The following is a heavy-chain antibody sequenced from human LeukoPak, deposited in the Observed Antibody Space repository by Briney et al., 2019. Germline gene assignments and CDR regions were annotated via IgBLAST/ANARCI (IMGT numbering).Heavy chain of an antibody. Sequence: GGSLRLSCAASGFTFSSYEMNWVRQAPGKGLVWVSRIKTDGSNTDYADSVKGRFTISRDNAKNIMYLQMSSLRAEDTGVYYCARDFLHLGGWGQGTMVSASS. CDR1: GFTFSSYE. CDR3: ARDFLHLGG. CDR2: IKTDGSNT. D-gene: IGHD3-16*01. V-gene: IGHV3-74*01. J-gene: IGHJ3*01.